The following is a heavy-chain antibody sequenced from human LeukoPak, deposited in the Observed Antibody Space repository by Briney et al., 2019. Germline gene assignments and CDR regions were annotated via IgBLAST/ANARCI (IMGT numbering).Heavy chain of an antibody. D-gene: IGHD4-11*01. Sequence: GGSLRLSCAASGFTLSTYSGNWIRQAPGKGLEWVSSISDDSNYIFYADSVKGRFTISRDNAKNSLYLQMSSLRAEDTAVYYCTRVEETATTAAIIRKYSYYYYYMDVWGKGNTVTVSS. CDR1: GFTLSTYS. CDR3: TRVEETATTAAIIRKYSYYYYYMDV. V-gene: IGHV3-21*01. J-gene: IGHJ6*03. CDR2: ISDDSNYI.